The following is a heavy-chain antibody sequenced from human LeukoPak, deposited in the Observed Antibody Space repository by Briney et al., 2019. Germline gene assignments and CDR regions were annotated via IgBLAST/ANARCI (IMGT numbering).Heavy chain of an antibody. CDR1: GFTFSSYG. J-gene: IGHJ4*02. Sequence: GGSLRLSCAASGFTFSSYGMHWVPQAPGKGLEWVALISYDGSNKYYADSVKGRFTISRDNSKNTLYLQMNSLRAEDTAVYYCAKEGEYSYGRPLDYWGQGTLVTVSS. CDR3: AKEGEYSYGRPLDY. V-gene: IGHV3-30*18. D-gene: IGHD5-18*01. CDR2: ISYDGSNK.